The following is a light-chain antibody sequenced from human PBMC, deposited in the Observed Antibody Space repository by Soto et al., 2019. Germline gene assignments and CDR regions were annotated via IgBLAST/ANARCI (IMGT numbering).Light chain of an antibody. CDR3: CSYAGSSSVV. CDR1: SSDVGSYNL. V-gene: IGLV2-23*02. Sequence: QSVLTQPASVSGSPGPSITISCTGTSSDVGSYNLVSWYQQHPGKAPKLMIYEVNKRPSGVSNRFSGSKSGNTASLTISGLQAEDEADYYCCSYAGSSSVVFGGGTKLTVL. J-gene: IGLJ2*01. CDR2: EVN.